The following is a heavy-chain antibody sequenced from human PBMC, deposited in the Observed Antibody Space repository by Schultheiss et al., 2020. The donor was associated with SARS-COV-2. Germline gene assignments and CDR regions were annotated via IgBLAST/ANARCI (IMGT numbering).Heavy chain of an antibody. CDR3: AKESRAYYYDSSGYYGDY. D-gene: IGHD3-22*01. CDR2: ISGSGGST. J-gene: IGHJ4*02. CDR1: GFTFSSYA. V-gene: IGHV3-23*01. Sequence: GGSLRLSCAASGFTFSSYAMSWVRQAPGKGLEWVSAISGSGGSTYYADSVKGRFTISRDNSKNTLYLQMNSLRAEDTAVYYCAKESRAYYYDSSGYYGDYWGQGTLVTVSS.